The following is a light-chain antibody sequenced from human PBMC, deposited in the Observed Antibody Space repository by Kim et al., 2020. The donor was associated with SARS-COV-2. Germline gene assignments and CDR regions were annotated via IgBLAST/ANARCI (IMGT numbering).Light chain of an antibody. V-gene: IGLV2-23*02. J-gene: IGLJ1*01. CDR1: SSTLGSYNL. CDR2: QVS. Sequence: QSVTISCTGTSSTLGSYNLLSWYQHHPGKAPKVVIYQVSKRPSGGSFRFSGAKSGNTGSLTISGLQSEDAGDYYCCSYAESNTFAVFGTGTNVTV. CDR3: CSYAESNTFAV.